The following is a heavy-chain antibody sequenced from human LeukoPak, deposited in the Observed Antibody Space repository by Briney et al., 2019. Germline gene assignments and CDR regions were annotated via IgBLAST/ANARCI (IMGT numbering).Heavy chain of an antibody. V-gene: IGHV4-39*01. Sequence: PSETLSLTCTVSGGSFRSHYWSWIRQPPGKGLEWIGSIYYSGSTYYNPSLKSRVTISVDTSKNQFSLKLSSVTAADTAVYYCARHSYSVAGKVSWFDPWGQGTLVTVSS. D-gene: IGHD6-19*01. CDR2: IYYSGST. J-gene: IGHJ5*02. CDR3: ARHSYSVAGKVSWFDP. CDR1: GGSFRSHY.